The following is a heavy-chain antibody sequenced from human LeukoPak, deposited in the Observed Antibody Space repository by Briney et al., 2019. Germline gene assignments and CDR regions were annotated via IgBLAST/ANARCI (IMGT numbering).Heavy chain of an antibody. V-gene: IGHV3-30-3*01. D-gene: IGHD6-13*01. Sequence: GRSLRLSCAASGFTFSSYAMHWVRQAPGKGLEWVAVISYDGSNKYYADSVKGRFTISRDNSKNTLYLQMNSLRAEDTAVYYCARDGTQQLAEFDYWGQGTLVTVSS. CDR1: GFTFSSYA. CDR2: ISYDGSNK. J-gene: IGHJ4*02. CDR3: ARDGTQQLAEFDY.